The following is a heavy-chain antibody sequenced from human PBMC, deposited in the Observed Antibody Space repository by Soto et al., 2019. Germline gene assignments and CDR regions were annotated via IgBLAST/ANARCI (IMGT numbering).Heavy chain of an antibody. D-gene: IGHD3-16*02. CDR2: INPSGGSK. CDR1: GYTFTSYY. V-gene: IGHV1-46*01. Sequence: QVQLVQSGAEVKKPGASVKVSCKASGYTFTSYYMHWVRQAPGQGLEWMGIINPSGGSKSYAQKFQARVTMKRDASTSTVYMELGSLRSEDKAVYYCARGLRIRLGEFSPPHYWGQGSLVTVSS. J-gene: IGHJ4*02. CDR3: ARGLRIRLGEFSPPHY.